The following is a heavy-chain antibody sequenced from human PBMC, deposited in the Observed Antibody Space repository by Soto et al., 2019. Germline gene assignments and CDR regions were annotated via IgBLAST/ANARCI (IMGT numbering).Heavy chain of an antibody. V-gene: IGHV1-18*01. J-gene: IGHJ4*02. CDR3: ARGRYGDY. CDR2: ISAHNDNT. Sequence: QVHLVQSGAEVKKPGASVKVSCKCSGYTFTSYGITWVRQAPGQGLEWMGWISAHNDNTDYAQKLQGRVNVTRDTSTSTAYMELRSLRSDDTAVYYCARGRYGDYWGQGALVTVSS. CDR1: GYTFTSYG. D-gene: IGHD1-1*01.